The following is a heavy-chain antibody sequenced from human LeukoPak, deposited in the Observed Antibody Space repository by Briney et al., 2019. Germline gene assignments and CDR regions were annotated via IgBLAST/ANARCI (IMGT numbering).Heavy chain of an antibody. CDR1: GFTLSNFA. CDR3: APYFYDSSGYSN. D-gene: IGHD3-22*01. Sequence: PGGSLRLSCSASGFTLSNFAMHWVRQAPGKALEYVSAINGNGGSTYYADSVKGRFTISRDNSKNTLYLQMSSLRPEDTAVYYCAPYFYDSSGYSNWGQGTLVTVSS. J-gene: IGHJ4*02. CDR2: INGNGGST. V-gene: IGHV3-64D*06.